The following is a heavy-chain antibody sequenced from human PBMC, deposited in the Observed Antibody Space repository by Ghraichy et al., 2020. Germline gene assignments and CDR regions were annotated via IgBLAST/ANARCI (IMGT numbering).Heavy chain of an antibody. CDR2: IYYSGST. J-gene: IGHJ6*02. D-gene: IGHD2-2*01. Sequence: SETLSLTCTVSGGSISSSSYYWGWIRQPPGKGLEWIGSIYYSGSTYYNPSLKSRVTISVDTSKNQFSLKLSSVTAADTAVYYCARHDRGGEDIVVVPAAMDVWGQGTTVTVSS. CDR1: GGSISSSSYY. V-gene: IGHV4-39*01. CDR3: ARHDRGGEDIVVVPAAMDV.